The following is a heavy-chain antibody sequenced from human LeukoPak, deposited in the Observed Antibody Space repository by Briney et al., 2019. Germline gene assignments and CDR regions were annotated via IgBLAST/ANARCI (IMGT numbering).Heavy chain of an antibody. V-gene: IGHV1-8*02. CDR1: GYTFTGYY. J-gene: IGHJ6*03. D-gene: IGHD3-22*01. CDR2: MNPNNGNT. Sequence: ASVKVSCKASGYTFTGYYMHWVRQAPGQGLEWMGWMNPNNGNTGYAQKFQGRVTMTRNTSISTAYMELSSLRSEDTAVYYCARDAKHYYDSSGPNYYYYYMDVWGKGTTVTVSS. CDR3: ARDAKHYYDSSGPNYYYYYMDV.